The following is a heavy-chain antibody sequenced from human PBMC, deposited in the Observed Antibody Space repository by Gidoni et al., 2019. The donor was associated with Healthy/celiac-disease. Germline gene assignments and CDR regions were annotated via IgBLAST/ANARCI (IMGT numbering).Heavy chain of an antibody. CDR2: INAGNGNT. CDR3: ARETPEMATPFDY. V-gene: IGHV1-3*05. D-gene: IGHD5-12*01. Sequence: QVQLVQSGAEEKKPGASVKVSCKASGSTFTSYAMHWVRQAPGQRLEWMGWINAGNGNTKYSQKFQGRGTITRDTSASTAYMELSSLRSEDTAVYYCARETPEMATPFDYWGQGTLVTVSS. J-gene: IGHJ4*02. CDR1: GSTFTSYA.